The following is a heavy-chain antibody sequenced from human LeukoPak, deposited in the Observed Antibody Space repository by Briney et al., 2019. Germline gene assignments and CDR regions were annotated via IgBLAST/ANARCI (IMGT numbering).Heavy chain of an antibody. Sequence: GWSLTLSCAASGFTFNTYTMNWVRQAPGRGLEGVSAITGRGDGTYYADLVKGRFTISRDNSKNTLYLQMNSLRAEDTAAYYCAKGTERYREVSSFDFWGQGTLVTVSS. D-gene: IGHD6-19*01. V-gene: IGHV3-23*01. CDR1: GFTFNTYT. J-gene: IGHJ4*02. CDR2: ITGRGDGT. CDR3: AKGTERYREVSSFDF.